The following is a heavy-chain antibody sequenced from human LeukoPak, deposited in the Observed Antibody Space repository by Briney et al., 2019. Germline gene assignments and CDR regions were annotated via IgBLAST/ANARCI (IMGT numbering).Heavy chain of an antibody. CDR3: ARRMGANPQLALLWAFDI. CDR2: ISAYNGNT. D-gene: IGHD1-26*01. V-gene: IGHV1-18*01. CDR1: GYTFTSYG. J-gene: IGHJ3*02. Sequence: ASVKVSCKASGYTFTSYGISWVRRAPEQGLERMGWISAYNGNTNYAQKLGGRVTMTTDTSTSTAHIELRSLRSNDTAVYSCARRMGANPQLALLWAFDIWGKGTMVTVSS.